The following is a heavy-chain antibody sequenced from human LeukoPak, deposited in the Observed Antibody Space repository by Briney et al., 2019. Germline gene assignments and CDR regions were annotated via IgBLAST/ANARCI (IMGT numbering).Heavy chain of an antibody. J-gene: IGHJ4*02. V-gene: IGHV1-69*05. Sequence: SVKVSCKASGGTFSSYAISWVRQAPGQGLEWMGGIIPIFGTANYAQKFQGRVTMTRDMSTSTVYMELSSLRSEDTAVYYCARDPSLVVVTARPQYYFDYWGQGTLVTVSS. CDR3: ARDPSLVVVTARPQYYFDY. CDR2: IIPIFGTA. D-gene: IGHD2-21*02. CDR1: GGTFSSYA.